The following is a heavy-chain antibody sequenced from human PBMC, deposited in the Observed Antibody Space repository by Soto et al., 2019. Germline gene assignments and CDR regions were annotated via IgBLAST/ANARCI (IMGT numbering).Heavy chain of an antibody. Sequence: GGSLRLSCAASGFTFSDYYMSWIRQAPGKGLEWVSYITTSGSRIYYADSVKGRFTISWDNAKNSLYLQMNSLRAQDTAVYYCAGDQDYFDHWGRGTLVTVSS. CDR3: AGDQDYFDH. CDR1: GFTFSDYY. V-gene: IGHV3-11*01. J-gene: IGHJ4*02. CDR2: ITTSGSRI.